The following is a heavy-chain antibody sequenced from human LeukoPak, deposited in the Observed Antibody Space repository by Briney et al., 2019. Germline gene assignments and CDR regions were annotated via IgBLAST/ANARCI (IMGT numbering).Heavy chain of an antibody. CDR3: ATASPYYYDSSGNINYYYYGMDV. CDR2: MNPNSGNT. Sequence: ASVKVSCKASGYTFTSYDINWVRQATGQGLEWMGWMNPNSGNTGYAQKFQGRVTMTRNTSISTAYMELSSLRSEDTAVYYCATASPYYYDSSGNINYYYYGMDVWGQGTTVTVSS. CDR1: GYTFTSYD. J-gene: IGHJ6*02. D-gene: IGHD3-22*01. V-gene: IGHV1-8*01.